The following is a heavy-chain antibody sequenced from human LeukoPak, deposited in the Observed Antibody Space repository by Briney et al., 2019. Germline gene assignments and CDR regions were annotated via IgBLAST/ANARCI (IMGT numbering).Heavy chain of an antibody. V-gene: IGHV3-23*01. CDR2: ISGSGGST. CDR1: GFTFSSYA. CDR3: ARLNSGSYYYYYYYYMDV. J-gene: IGHJ6*03. Sequence: PGGSLRLSCAASGFTFSSYAMSWVRQAPGKGLEWVSAISGSGGSTYYADSVKGRFTISRDNSKNTLYLQMNSLRAEDTAVYYCARLNSGSYYYYYYYYMDVWGKGTTVTVSS. D-gene: IGHD1-26*01.